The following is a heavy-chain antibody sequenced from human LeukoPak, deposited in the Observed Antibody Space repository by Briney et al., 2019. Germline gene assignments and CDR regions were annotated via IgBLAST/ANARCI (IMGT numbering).Heavy chain of an antibody. CDR1: GFTFSNYA. V-gene: IGHV3-23*01. J-gene: IGHJ4*02. CDR2: ISGSGDST. CDR3: ARDKSGSYYEYYFDY. D-gene: IGHD1-26*01. Sequence: PGGSLRLSCAASGFTFSNYAMSWVRQAPGKGLEWVSAISGSGDSTYYADSVKGRFTISRDNSKNTLYLQMNSLRAEDTAVYYCARDKSGSYYEYYFDYWGQGTLVTVSS.